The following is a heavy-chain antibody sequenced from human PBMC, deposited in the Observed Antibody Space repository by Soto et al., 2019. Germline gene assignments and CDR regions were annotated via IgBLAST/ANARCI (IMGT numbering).Heavy chain of an antibody. D-gene: IGHD2-21*02. J-gene: IGHJ6*02. CDR1: GGSFGGYF. Sequence: QVQLQQWGAGLLKPSETLSLTCDVYGGSFGGYFWSWLRQPPGKGLEWIGEINHGGITNYNPSLKSRITISVDTSKNQFSLKLSSVTAADAAVYYCARQGAVTVMFYYHGMDVWGQGTSVTVSS. CDR3: ARQGAVTVMFYYHGMDV. V-gene: IGHV4-34*02. CDR2: INHGGIT.